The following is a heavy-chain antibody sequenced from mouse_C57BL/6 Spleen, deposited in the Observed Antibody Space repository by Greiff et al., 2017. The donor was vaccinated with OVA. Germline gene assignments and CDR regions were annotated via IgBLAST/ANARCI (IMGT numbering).Heavy chain of an antibody. D-gene: IGHD2-3*01. J-gene: IGHJ1*03. CDR2: IYPRSGNT. CDR1: GYTFTSYG. CDR3: ARYDGPTKGYFDV. V-gene: IGHV1-81*01. Sequence: VQGVESGAELARPGASVKLSCKASGYTFTSYGISWVKQRTGQGLEWIGEIYPRSGNTYYNEKFKGKATLTADKSSSTAYMELRSLTSEDSAVYFCARYDGPTKGYFDVWGTGTTVTVSS.